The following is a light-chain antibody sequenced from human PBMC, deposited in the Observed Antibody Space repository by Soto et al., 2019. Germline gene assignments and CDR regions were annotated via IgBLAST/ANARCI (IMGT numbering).Light chain of an antibody. J-gene: IGKJ2*01. Sequence: DIVMTQSPDSLPVSLGERATINCKSSQSVLYSSYNKNCLAWYQQKPGQPPKLLIYWSSTRESGVPDRFSGSGSETDFTLTISSLQAEDVAVYYCQQYYSTPYTFGQGTKLEIK. CDR2: WSS. CDR1: QSVLYSSYNKNC. CDR3: QQYYSTPYT. V-gene: IGKV4-1*01.